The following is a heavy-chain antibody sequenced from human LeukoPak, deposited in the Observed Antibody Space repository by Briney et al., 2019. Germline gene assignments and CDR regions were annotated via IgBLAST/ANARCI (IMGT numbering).Heavy chain of an antibody. CDR2: IIPIFGTA. Sequence: GASVKVSCKASGGTFSSYAISWVRQAPGQGLEWMGGIIPIFGTANYAQKFQGRVTITADESTSTAYMELSSLRSEDTAVYYCAIEFSAPNRFDPWGQGTLVTVSS. CDR3: AIEFSAPNRFDP. V-gene: IGHV1-69*13. J-gene: IGHJ5*02. D-gene: IGHD2-15*01. CDR1: GGTFSSYA.